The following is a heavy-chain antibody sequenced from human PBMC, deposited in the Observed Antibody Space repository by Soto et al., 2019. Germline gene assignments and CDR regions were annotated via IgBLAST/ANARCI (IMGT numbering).Heavy chain of an antibody. CDR3: ARGIKYGDYSRWFDP. V-gene: IGHV4-30-4*01. J-gene: IGHJ5*02. CDR1: GGSISSGDYY. D-gene: IGHD4-17*01. Sequence: SETLSLTCTVSGGSISSGDYYWSWIRQPPGKGLEWIGYIYYSGSTYYNPSLKSRVTISVDTSKNQFSLKLSSVTAADTAVYYCARGIKYGDYSRWFDPWGPGTLVTVSS. CDR2: IYYSGST.